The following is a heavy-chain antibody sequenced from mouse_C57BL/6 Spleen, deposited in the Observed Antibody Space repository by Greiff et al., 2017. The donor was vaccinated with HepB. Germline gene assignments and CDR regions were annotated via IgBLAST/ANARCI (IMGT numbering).Heavy chain of an antibody. CDR3: ARSPFAY. CDR1: GYTFTSYW. CDR2: IDPSDSYT. V-gene: IGHV1-50*01. Sequence: VQLQQPGAELVKPGASVKLSCKASGYTFTSYWMQWVKQRPGQGLEWIGEIDPSDSYTNYNQKFKGKATLTVDTSSSTAYMQLSSLTSEDSAVYYCARSPFAYWGQGTLVTVSA. J-gene: IGHJ3*01.